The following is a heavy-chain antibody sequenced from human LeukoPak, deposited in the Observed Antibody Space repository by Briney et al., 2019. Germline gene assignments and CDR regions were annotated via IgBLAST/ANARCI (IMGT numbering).Heavy chain of an antibody. CDR3: ARPPYSSSWDPGWFDP. CDR1: GFTFSDYY. CDR2: ISSSSDYT. Sequence: GGSLRLSCVVSGFTFSDYYMSWIRQAQGKGLEWVSYISSSSDYTNYADSVRGRFTISRDNAKNSLYLQMNSLRADDTAVYYCARPPYSSSWDPGWFDPWGQGTLITVSS. V-gene: IGHV3-11*06. D-gene: IGHD6-13*01. J-gene: IGHJ5*02.